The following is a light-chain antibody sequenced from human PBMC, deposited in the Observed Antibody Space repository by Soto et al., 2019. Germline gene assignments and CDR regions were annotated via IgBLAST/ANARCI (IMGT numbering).Light chain of an antibody. CDR3: QQYGSSPRT. CDR2: GAS. J-gene: IGKJ1*01. Sequence: EIVLTQSPGTLSLSPGERATLSCRASQSVSSSYLAWYQQKPGQAPRPLIYGASSRATGIPDRFSGSGSVTDFTLTISRLEPEDFAVYYCQQYGSSPRTFGQGTKVEIK. V-gene: IGKV3-20*01. CDR1: QSVSSSY.